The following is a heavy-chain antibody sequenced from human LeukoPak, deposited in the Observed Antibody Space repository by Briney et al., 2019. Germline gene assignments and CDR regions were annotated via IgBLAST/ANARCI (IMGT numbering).Heavy chain of an antibody. V-gene: IGHV3-30*04. CDR2: ISYDGSNK. CDR1: GFTLSSYA. D-gene: IGHD3-3*01. CDR3: ARERFHFWYYFDY. Sequence: GGSLRLSCAASGFTLSSYAVHWVRQAPGKGLEWVAVISYDGSNKYYADSVKGRFTISRDNSKNTLYLQMNSLRAEDTAVYYCARERFHFWYYFDYWGQGTLVTVSS. J-gene: IGHJ4*02.